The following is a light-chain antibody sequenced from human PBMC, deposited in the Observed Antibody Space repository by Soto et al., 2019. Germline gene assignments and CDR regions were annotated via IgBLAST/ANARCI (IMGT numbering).Light chain of an antibody. Sequence: EIVLTQSPDTLSLSPGERATLSCRASQSVRTDYLTWYQKRRGQAPRLLIYGASNRAAGIPERFSGSGSGTDFTLTISRLEPEDFAVYYCQHYDTSLTFGGGAKVEIK. CDR3: QHYDTSLT. CDR1: QSVRTDY. V-gene: IGKV3-20*01. CDR2: GAS. J-gene: IGKJ4*01.